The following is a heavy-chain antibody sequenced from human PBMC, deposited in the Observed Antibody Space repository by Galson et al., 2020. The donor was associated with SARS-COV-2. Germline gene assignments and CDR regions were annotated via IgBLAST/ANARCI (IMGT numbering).Heavy chain of an antibody. D-gene: IGHD6-19*01. J-gene: IGHJ5*02. CDR2: LDPEDGET. CDR1: GYTLTELS. CDR3: ATGPAVAGTNWFDP. Sequence: ASVKVSCKVSGYTLTELSMHWVRQAPGKGLEWMGGLDPEDGETIYAQKFQGRVTMTEDTSTDTAYMELSSLRSEDTAVYYCATGPAVAGTNWFDPWGQGTLVTVS. V-gene: IGHV1-24*01.